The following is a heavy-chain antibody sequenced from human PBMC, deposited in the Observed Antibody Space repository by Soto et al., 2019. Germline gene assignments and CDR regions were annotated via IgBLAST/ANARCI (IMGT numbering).Heavy chain of an antibody. CDR3: GRVDCSGGSCYSDFGAFDI. Sequence: EVQLVESGGTLVQPGGSLRLSCAASGFTVTNNYMSWVRQAPGQGLEWVSMIYNGDSTYYADSVKGRFTISRHTSKNKLYLQMNSLRAEDTALYYCGRVDCSGGSCYSDFGAFDIWGQGTMVTVSS. D-gene: IGHD2-15*01. CDR2: IYNGDST. V-gene: IGHV3-53*04. CDR1: GFTVTNNY. J-gene: IGHJ3*02.